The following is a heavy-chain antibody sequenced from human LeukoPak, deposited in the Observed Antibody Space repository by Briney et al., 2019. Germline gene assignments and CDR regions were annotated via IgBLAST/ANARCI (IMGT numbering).Heavy chain of an antibody. J-gene: IGHJ1*01. Sequence: TGGSLRLSCVASGFTFSNYNMNWVRQAPGKGLEWVSSISSSSSYIYYADSVRGRFTISRDNAKNSLFLQMNSLRGEDTAVYYCARGPSLGYFQHWGQGTLVTVSS. CDR3: ARGPSLGYFQH. CDR1: GFTFSNYN. V-gene: IGHV3-21*01. CDR2: ISSSSSYI.